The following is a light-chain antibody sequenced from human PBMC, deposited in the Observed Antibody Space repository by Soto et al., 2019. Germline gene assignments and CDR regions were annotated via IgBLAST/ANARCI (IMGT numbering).Light chain of an antibody. CDR1: SSNIGSNY. V-gene: IGLV1-47*01. CDR3: AAWDDSLSGRV. Sequence: QSVLTQPPSASGTPGQRVSISCCGSSSNIGSNYVYWYQQLPGTTPKLLIYRNNQRPSRVPDRFSGSKSGTSASLAISGLRSEDEADYYCAAWDDSLSGRVFGGGSKLTVL. J-gene: IGLJ3*02. CDR2: RNN.